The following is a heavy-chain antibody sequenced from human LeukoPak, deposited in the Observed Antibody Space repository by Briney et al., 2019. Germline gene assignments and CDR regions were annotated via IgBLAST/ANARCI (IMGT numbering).Heavy chain of an antibody. CDR2: INPNSGGT. J-gene: IGHJ4*02. CDR3: ARLERGGSSSWPEVTIDY. V-gene: IGHV1-2*02. D-gene: IGHD6-13*01. Sequence: ASVKVSCKASGYTFTGYYMHWVRQAPGQGLEWMGWINPNSGGTNYAQKFQGRVTMTRDTSISTAYMELSRLRSDDTAVYYCARLERGGSSSWPEVTIDYWGQGTLVTVSS. CDR1: GYTFTGYY.